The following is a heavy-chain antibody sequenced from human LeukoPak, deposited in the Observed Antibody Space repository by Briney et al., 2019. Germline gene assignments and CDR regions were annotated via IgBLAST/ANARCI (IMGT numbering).Heavy chain of an antibody. V-gene: IGHV3-30*18. Sequence: GRSLRLSCAASGFTFSNYGMHWVRQAPGKGLEWVAVMSYDGSNKYYSDSVKGRFTISRDNSKNTLYLQMNSLRAEDTGVYYCAKDSCSSTSCYEDFWGQGTLVTVSS. CDR1: GFTFSNYG. J-gene: IGHJ4*02. CDR2: MSYDGSNK. CDR3: AKDSCSSTSCYEDF. D-gene: IGHD2-2*01.